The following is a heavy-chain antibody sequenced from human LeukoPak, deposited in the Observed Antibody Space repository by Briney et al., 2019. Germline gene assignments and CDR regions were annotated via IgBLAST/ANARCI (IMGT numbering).Heavy chain of an antibody. CDR3: ARQINSGWYGGFGN. CDR2: IYHSGST. Sequence: SETLSLTCTVSGGSVTNYYWSWIRQPPGRGLEWIGYIYHSGSTNYNPSLKSRVTISLDTSKNQFSLKLSSVTAADTAVYYCARQINSGWYGGFGNWGQGTLVTVSS. D-gene: IGHD6-19*01. V-gene: IGHV4-59*08. CDR1: GGSVTNYY. J-gene: IGHJ4*02.